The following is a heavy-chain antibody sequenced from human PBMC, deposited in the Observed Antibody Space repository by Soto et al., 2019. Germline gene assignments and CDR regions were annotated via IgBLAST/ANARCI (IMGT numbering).Heavy chain of an antibody. CDR1: GGTFSSYA. V-gene: IGHV1-69*13. CDR3: ARDTDYRSSSYYYYGMDV. Sequence: SVKVSCKASGGTFSSYAISWVRQAPGQGLEWMGGIIPIFGTANYAQKFQGRVTITADESTSTAYMELSSLRSEDTAVYYCARDTDYRSSSYYYYGMDVWGQGTTVTVSS. D-gene: IGHD6-6*01. CDR2: IIPIFGTA. J-gene: IGHJ6*02.